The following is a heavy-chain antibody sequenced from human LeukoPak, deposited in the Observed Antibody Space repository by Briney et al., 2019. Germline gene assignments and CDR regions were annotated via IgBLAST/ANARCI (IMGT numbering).Heavy chain of an antibody. D-gene: IGHD3-10*01. CDR2: TKQDGSET. V-gene: IGHV3-7*01. CDR3: ARGGAPGFYFDY. J-gene: IGHJ4*02. CDR1: GFTFSNYW. Sequence: GGSLRLSCAASGFTFSNYWMSWVRQAPGKGLEWVANTKQDGSETYYVDSVKGRFTISRDNAKNSLYLQMNSLRAEDTAVYYCARGGAPGFYFDYWGQGTLVTVSA.